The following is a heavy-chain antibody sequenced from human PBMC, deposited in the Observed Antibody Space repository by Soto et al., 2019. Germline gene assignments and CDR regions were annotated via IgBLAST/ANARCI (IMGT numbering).Heavy chain of an antibody. D-gene: IGHD3-10*01. V-gene: IGHV1-2*04. CDR2: INPNSSGT. J-gene: IGHJ5*02. CDR3: ARGGRITMVRGVLPVEFDP. Sequence: ASVKVSCKASGYTFTGYYMHWVRQAPGQGLEWMGWINPNSSGTNYAQKFQGWVTMTRDTSISTAYMELSRLRSDDTAVYYCARGGRITMVRGVLPVEFDPWGQGTLVTVSS. CDR1: GYTFTGYY.